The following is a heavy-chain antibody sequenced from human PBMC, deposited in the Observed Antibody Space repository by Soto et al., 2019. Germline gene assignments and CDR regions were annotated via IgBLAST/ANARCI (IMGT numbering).Heavy chain of an antibody. V-gene: IGHV1-69*01. D-gene: IGHD3-3*01. J-gene: IGHJ6*02. CDR1: GGTFSSYA. Sequence: QVQLVQSGAEVKKPGSSVKVSCKASGGTFSSYAISWVRQAPGQGLEWMGGIIPIFGTANYAQKFQGRVTITADESTSTAYIELSSLRSEDTAVYYCARDSTAYYDFWSGYSYHYYYYGMDVWGQGTTVTVSS. CDR2: IIPIFGTA. CDR3: ARDSTAYYDFWSGYSYHYYYYGMDV.